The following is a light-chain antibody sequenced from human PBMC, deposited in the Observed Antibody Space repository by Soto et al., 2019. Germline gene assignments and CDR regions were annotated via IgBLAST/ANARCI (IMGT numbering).Light chain of an antibody. V-gene: IGLV2-14*01. Sequence: QSVLAQPASVSGSPGQWITISCTGTTSDIAGYNYVSWYQQHPGKAPKLLIYEVTSRASGVSHRFSGSKSGNTASLTISGLQAEDEAEYYCNSYTSASFDVFGTGTKVTVL. CDR1: TSDIAGYNY. J-gene: IGLJ1*01. CDR2: EVT. CDR3: NSYTSASFDV.